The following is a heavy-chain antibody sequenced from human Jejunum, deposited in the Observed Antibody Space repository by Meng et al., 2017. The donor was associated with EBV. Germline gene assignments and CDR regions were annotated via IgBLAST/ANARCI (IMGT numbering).Heavy chain of an antibody. CDR3: ARGAYFSSSWYYFDY. CDR1: GDSITGSDYY. J-gene: IGHJ4*02. D-gene: IGHD6-13*01. CDR2: IYYSGST. Sequence: QLQLQESVPGLWRLSEPLSLTCTVSGDSITGSDYYWGWIRQPPGKGLNWVGTIYYSGSTYYNPSLKSRVTISLDTSKSQFSLKLTSVTAADTALYYCARGAYFSSSWYYFDYWGQGTLVTVSS. V-gene: IGHV4-39*07.